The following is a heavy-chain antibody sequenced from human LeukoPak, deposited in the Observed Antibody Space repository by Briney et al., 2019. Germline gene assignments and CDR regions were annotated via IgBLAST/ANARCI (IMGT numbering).Heavy chain of an antibody. V-gene: IGHV4-59*01. Sequence: SETLSLTCTVSGGSISSYYWSWIRQPPGKGLEWIGYIYYSGSTNYNPSLKSRVTISVDTSKNQFSLKLSSVTAADTAVYYCARSPPYQLLGLFDYWGQGTLVTVSS. CDR3: ARSPPYQLLGLFDY. CDR1: GGSISSYY. CDR2: IYYSGST. J-gene: IGHJ4*02. D-gene: IGHD2-2*01.